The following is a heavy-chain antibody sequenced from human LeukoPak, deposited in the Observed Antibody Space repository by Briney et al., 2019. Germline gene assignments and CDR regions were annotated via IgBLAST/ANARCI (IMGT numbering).Heavy chain of an antibody. V-gene: IGHV4-34*01. Sequence: PSETLSLTCAVYGGSFSGYYWSWTRQPPGKGLEWIGEINHSGSTNYNPSLKSRVTISVDTSKNQFSLKLSSVTAADTAVYYCARARAHLKYYYDSSGYYYFDYWGQGTLVTVSS. CDR1: GGSFSGYY. CDR3: ARARAHLKYYYDSSGYYYFDY. CDR2: INHSGST. J-gene: IGHJ4*02. D-gene: IGHD3-22*01.